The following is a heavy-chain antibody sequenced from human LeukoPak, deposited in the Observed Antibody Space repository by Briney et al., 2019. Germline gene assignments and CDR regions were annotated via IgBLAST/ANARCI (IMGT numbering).Heavy chain of an antibody. CDR3: ARRRDYYDSSGTYDY. J-gene: IGHJ4*02. D-gene: IGHD3-22*01. V-gene: IGHV4-39*01. CDR2: IYYSGST. CDR1: GGSISSSSYY. Sequence: PSETLSLTCTVSGGSISSSSYYWGWIRQPPGKGLEWIGNIYYSGSTYYNPSLKSRVTISVDTSKNQFSLKLSSVTAADTAVYYCARRRDYYDSSGTYDYWGQGTLVTVSS.